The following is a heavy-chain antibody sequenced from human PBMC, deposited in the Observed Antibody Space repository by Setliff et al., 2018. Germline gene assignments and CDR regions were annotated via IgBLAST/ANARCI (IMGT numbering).Heavy chain of an antibody. CDR2: MHQSGRT. D-gene: IGHD4-4*01. Sequence: TLSLTCDVYDGAFSTYYWTWIRQPPGKGLEWIGEMHQSGRTKFNPSLKSRVTMSVDPSKNHFSLKVTSVTVADTAVYYCAREGPESDSSGYMDVWGQGTTVTVSS. CDR1: DGAFSTYY. CDR3: AREGPESDSSGYMDV. V-gene: IGHV4-34*01. J-gene: IGHJ6*03.